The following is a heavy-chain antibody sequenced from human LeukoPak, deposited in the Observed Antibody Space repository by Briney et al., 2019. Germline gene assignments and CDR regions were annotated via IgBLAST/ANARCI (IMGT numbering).Heavy chain of an antibody. CDR2: IYSGGST. D-gene: IGHD2-15*01. J-gene: IGHJ6*02. V-gene: IGHV3-53*01. CDR1: GFTFSSYA. Sequence: PGGSLRLSCAASGFTFSSYAMSWVRQAPGKGLEWVSVIYSGGSTYYADSVKGRFTISRDNSKNTLYLQMNSLRAEDTAVYYCARNLLVVVAGGSYYYYGMDVWGQGTTVTVSS. CDR3: ARNLLVVVAGGSYYYYGMDV.